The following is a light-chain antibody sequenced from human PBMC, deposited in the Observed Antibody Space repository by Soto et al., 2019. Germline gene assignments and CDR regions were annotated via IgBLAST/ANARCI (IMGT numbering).Light chain of an antibody. J-gene: IGKJ1*01. CDR2: KAS. Sequence: DIQMTQSPSSLSASVGDRVTITCRASQSISSYLNWYQQKPGKAPKLLIYKASSLESGVSSRFSGSGSGTEFTLTISSLQPDDFATYYCQQYNSYSPWTFGQGTKVDIK. V-gene: IGKV1-5*03. CDR1: QSISSY. CDR3: QQYNSYSPWT.